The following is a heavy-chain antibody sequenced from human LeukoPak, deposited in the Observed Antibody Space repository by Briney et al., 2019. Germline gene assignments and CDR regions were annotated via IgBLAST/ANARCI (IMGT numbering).Heavy chain of an antibody. Sequence: SQTLSLTFAISGDSVSNNIAAWTWIRQSPSRGLEWLGRTYYRSKWYNDYAVSVRGRITVNPDTSKNQFSLQLNSVTPEDTAVYYCTREDRDTFDIWGQGAVVTVSS. CDR2: TYYRSKWYN. V-gene: IGHV6-1*01. CDR1: GDSVSNNIAA. J-gene: IGHJ3*02. CDR3: TREDRDTFDI.